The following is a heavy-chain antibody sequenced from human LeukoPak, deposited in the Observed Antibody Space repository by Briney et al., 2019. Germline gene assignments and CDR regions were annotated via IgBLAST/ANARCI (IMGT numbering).Heavy chain of an antibody. CDR3: ARGSF. CDR1: GFTFSIYD. J-gene: IGHJ4*02. CDR2: ISTSGATM. Sequence: GASLRLSCLTSGFTFSIYDMNWVRQAPGKGLECISYISTSGATMHYADSVEGRFTIPRDNARNSLYLQMNSLRAEDTAVYFCARGSFWGQGTLVTVSS. V-gene: IGHV3-48*03.